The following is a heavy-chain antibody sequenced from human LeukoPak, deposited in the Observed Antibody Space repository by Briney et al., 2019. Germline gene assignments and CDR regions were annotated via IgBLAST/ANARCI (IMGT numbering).Heavy chain of an antibody. CDR2: ISGSGDNT. CDR3: AKGSYYDSSGSFYFDY. D-gene: IGHD3-22*01. CDR1: GLTFSSYA. V-gene: IGHV3-23*01. Sequence: GGSLRLSCAASGLTFSSYAMSWVRQAPGKGLEWVSGISGSGDNTYYADSVKGRFTISRGNSKNTLYVQVNSLGTEDTAAYYCAKGSYYDSSGSFYFDYWGQGTLVTVSS. J-gene: IGHJ4*02.